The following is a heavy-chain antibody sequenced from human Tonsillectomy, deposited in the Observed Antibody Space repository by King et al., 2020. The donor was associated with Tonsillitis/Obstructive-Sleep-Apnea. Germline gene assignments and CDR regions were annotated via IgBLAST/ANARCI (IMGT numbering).Heavy chain of an antibody. Sequence: VQLVESGGGVVQPGRSLRLSCAASGFTFSTYGMHWVRQAPGKGLEGVAVIWYDGSYKVYADSVKGRFTISRDNSKNMVYIQMNSLRAEDTAVYYCAGALNDAFDIWGQGKMVTVSS. CDR3: AGALNDAFDI. CDR1: GFTFSTYG. J-gene: IGHJ3*02. D-gene: IGHD3-10*01. CDR2: IWYDGSYK. V-gene: IGHV3-33*01.